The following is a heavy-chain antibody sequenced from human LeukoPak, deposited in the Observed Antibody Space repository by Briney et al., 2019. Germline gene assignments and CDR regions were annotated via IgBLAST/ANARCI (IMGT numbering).Heavy chain of an antibody. Sequence: GGSLRLSCAASGFTISNAWMNWVRQAPGKGLEWVGRIESKADGGTTDYAAPVKGRFTISRDDSKNTLYLQINSLKTEDTALCYCSTNVWFDAWGQGTLVTVSS. CDR3: STNVWFDA. CDR2: IESKADGGTT. J-gene: IGHJ5*02. CDR1: GFTISNAW. V-gene: IGHV3-15*04.